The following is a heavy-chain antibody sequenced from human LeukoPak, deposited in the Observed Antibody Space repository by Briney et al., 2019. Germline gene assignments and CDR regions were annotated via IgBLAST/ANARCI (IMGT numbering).Heavy chain of an antibody. J-gene: IGHJ6*03. CDR1: GLIFSNYG. D-gene: IGHD4-11*01. V-gene: IGHV3-30*02. CDR3: AKVPRRLPRFSDYYYYMDV. CDR2: IRYDGSNT. Sequence: GGSLRLSCAASGLIFSNYGMHWVRQAPGKGLGWVAFIRYDGSNTYYADSVKGRFTISRDNSKNTLYLQMNSLRAEDTAVYYCAKVPRRLPRFSDYYYYMDVWGKGTTVTVSS.